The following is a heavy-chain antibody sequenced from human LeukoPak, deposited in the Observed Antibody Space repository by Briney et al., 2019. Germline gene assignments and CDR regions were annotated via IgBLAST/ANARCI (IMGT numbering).Heavy chain of an antibody. CDR1: GFTFSNYA. V-gene: IGHV3-64D*09. CDR2: IGSDGDAT. Sequence: GGSLRLSCSASGFTFSNYALHWVRQAPGKGLNGVAGIGSDGDATYYADALKGRFTISRDNSKNTLYLQMSSLRPEDTAVYYFGNWGPRGPFGSPDLGGGGTLFT. CDR3: GNWGPRGPFGSPDL. D-gene: IGHD3-16*01. J-gene: IGHJ2*01.